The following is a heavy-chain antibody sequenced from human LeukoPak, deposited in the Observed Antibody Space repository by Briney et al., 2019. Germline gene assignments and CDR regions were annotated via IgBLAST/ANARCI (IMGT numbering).Heavy chain of an antibody. D-gene: IGHD3-22*01. CDR2: ISGSGGST. CDR3: AKGLDHYDCILHAEDGIRGTVPVSAFLLNRSSDL. J-gene: IGHJ2*01. Sequence: KMLELVSAISGSGGSTYYADSVKGRFTISRDNSKNTLYLQMNSLRAEDTAVYYCAKGLDHYDCILHAEDGIRGTVPVSAFLLNRSSDL. V-gene: IGHV3-23*01.